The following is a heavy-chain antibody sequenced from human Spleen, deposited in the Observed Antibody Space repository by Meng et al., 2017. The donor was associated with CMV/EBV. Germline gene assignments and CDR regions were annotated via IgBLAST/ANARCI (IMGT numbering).Heavy chain of an antibody. D-gene: IGHD3-22*01. Sequence: FSGFSLSTSGVGVGWIRQPPGKALEWLALIYWDDDKRYSPSLKSRITITKDTSKNQVVLTMTNMDPVDTTTYYCVRGGRGRIVVVFDYWGQGTLVTVSS. CDR3: VRGGRGRIVVVFDY. J-gene: IGHJ4*02. CDR2: IYWDDDK. CDR1: GFSLSTSGVG. V-gene: IGHV2-5*02.